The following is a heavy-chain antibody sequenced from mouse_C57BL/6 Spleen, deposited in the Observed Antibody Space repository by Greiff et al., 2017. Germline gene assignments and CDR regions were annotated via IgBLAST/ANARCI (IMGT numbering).Heavy chain of an antibody. V-gene: IGHV1-26*01. CDR2: INPNNGGT. J-gene: IGHJ4*01. CDR1: GYTFTDYY. CDR3: ARLGGLRRFYYAMDY. Sequence: EVQLQQSGPELVKPGASVKISCKASGYTFTDYYMNWVKQSHGKSLEWIGDINPNNGGTSYNQKFKGKATLTVDKSSSTAYMELRSLTSEDSAVYYCARLGGLRRFYYAMDYWGQGTSVTVSS. D-gene: IGHD2-4*01.